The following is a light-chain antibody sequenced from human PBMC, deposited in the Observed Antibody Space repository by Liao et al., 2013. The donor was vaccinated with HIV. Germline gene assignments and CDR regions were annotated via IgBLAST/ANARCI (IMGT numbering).Light chain of an antibody. CDR3: QAWDSRTSYG. V-gene: IGLV3-1*01. J-gene: IGLJ1*01. Sequence: SYELTQPPSVSVSPGQTASITCSGDKLGDKYACWYQQKPGQSPVLVIYYNSDRPSGIPERFSGSNSGNMATLTISRVEAGDEADYYCQAWDSRTSYGFGTGTKVTVL. CDR2: YNS. CDR1: KLGDKY.